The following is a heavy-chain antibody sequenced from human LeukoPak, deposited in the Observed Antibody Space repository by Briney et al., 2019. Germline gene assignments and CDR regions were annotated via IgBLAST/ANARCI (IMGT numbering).Heavy chain of an antibody. CDR3: TVVVTAIDFDY. CDR1: GYTFTGYY. V-gene: IGHV1-2*02. D-gene: IGHD2-21*02. CDR2: IDPNSGGT. J-gene: IGHJ4*02. Sequence: ASVKVSCKASGYTFTGYYMHWVRQAPGQGLEWMGWIDPNSGGTNYAQKFQGRVTMTRDTSISTAYMELSRLRSDDTAVYYCTVVVTAIDFDYWGQGTLVTVSS.